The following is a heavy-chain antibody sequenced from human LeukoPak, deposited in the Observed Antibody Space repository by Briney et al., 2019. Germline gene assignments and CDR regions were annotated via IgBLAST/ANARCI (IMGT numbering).Heavy chain of an antibody. CDR2: IKQDGSEK. D-gene: IGHD5-24*01. Sequence: GGSLRLSCAASGFTFSSYWMSWVRQAPGKGLEWVANIKQDGSEKYYVDSVKGRFTISRDNAKNSLYLQMNSLRAEDTAVYYCARHMERWRQFTHSLDYWGQGTLVTVSS. V-gene: IGHV3-7*01. CDR3: ARHMERWRQFTHSLDY. CDR1: GFTFSSYW. J-gene: IGHJ4*02.